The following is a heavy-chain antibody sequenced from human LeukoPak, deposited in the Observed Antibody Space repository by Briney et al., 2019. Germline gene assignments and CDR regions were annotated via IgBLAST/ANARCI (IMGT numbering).Heavy chain of an antibody. D-gene: IGHD4-23*01. J-gene: IGHJ4*02. CDR3: ARVRLRYGRSGRVGYFDY. V-gene: IGHV1-18*01. CDR1: GYTFTSYG. Sequence: GASVKVSCKASGYTFTSYGISWVRQAPGQGLEWMGWISAYNGNTNYAQKLQGRVTMTTDTSTSTAYMELRSLRSDDTAVYYCARVRLRYGRSGRVGYFDYWGQGTLVTVSS. CDR2: ISAYNGNT.